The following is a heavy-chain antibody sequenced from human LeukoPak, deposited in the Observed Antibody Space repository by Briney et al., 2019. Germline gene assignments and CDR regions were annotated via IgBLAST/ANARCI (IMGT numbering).Heavy chain of an antibody. Sequence: GASVKVSCKASGYTFTSYAMHWVRQAPGQRLEWMGWINAGNGNTKYSQKFQGRVTITRDTSASTAYMELSSLRSEDTAVYYCARSNRVQLWLAPFDYWGQGTLVTVSS. D-gene: IGHD5-18*01. V-gene: IGHV1-3*01. CDR3: ARSNRVQLWLAPFDY. CDR2: INAGNGNT. J-gene: IGHJ4*02. CDR1: GYTFTSYA.